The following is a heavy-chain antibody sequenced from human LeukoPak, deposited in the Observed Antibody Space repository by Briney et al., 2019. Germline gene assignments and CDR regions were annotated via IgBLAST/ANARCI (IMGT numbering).Heavy chain of an antibody. J-gene: IGHJ4*02. CDR3: ARSGYYDSSGYYPWGY. CDR1: GGSISSYY. CDR2: IYYSGST. Sequence: SETLSLTCTVSGGSISSYYWSWIRQPPGKGLEWIGYIYYSGSTNYNPSLKSRVTIPVDTSKNQFSLKLSSVTAADTAVYYCARSGYYDSSGYYPWGYWGQGTLVTVS. V-gene: IGHV4-59*08. D-gene: IGHD3-22*01.